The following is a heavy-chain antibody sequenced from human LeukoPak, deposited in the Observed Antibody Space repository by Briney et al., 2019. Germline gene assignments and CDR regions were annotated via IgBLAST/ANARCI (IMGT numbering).Heavy chain of an antibody. D-gene: IGHD3-10*01. V-gene: IGHV3-48*03. CDR3: ASNGGLLWFGELLFSYYYMDV. CDR2: ISSSGSTI. J-gene: IGHJ6*03. Sequence: PGGSLRLSCAASGFTFSSYEMNWVRQAPGKGLEWVSYISSSGSTIYYADSVKGRFTISRDNSKNTLYLQMNSLRAEDTAVYYCASNGGLLWFGELLFSYYYMDVWGKGTTVTISS. CDR1: GFTFSSYE.